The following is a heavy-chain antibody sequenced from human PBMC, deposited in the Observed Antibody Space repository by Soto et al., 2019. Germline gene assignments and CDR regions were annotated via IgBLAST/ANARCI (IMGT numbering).Heavy chain of an antibody. CDR2: ISGSGGST. J-gene: IGHJ4*02. CDR3: AKDLSLSYEGPSVFDY. CDR1: GFTFSSYA. V-gene: IGHV3-23*01. Sequence: GGSLRLSCAASGFTFSSYAMSWVRQAPGKGLEWVSAISGSGGSTYYADSVKGRFTISRDNSKNTLYLQMNSLRAEDTAVYYCAKDLSLSYEGPSVFDYWGQGTLVTVSS. D-gene: IGHD3-22*01.